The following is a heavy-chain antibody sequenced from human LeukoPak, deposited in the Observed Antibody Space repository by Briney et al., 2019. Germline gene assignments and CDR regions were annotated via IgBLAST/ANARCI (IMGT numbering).Heavy chain of an antibody. CDR1: GFTFSSYS. CDR2: ISSSSSYI. D-gene: IGHD2-2*01. V-gene: IGHV3-21*01. J-gene: IGHJ5*02. Sequence: GGSLRLSCAASGFTFSSYSMNWVRQAPGKGLVWVSSISSSSSYIYYADSVKGRFTISRDNAKNSLYLQMNSLRAEDTAVYYCARAWGSSPGGFDPWGQGTLVTVSS. CDR3: ARAWGSSPGGFDP.